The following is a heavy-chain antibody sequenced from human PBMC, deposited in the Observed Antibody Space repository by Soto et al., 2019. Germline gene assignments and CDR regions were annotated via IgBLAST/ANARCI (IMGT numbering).Heavy chain of an antibody. Sequence: ASVKVSCKASGYTFTSYGISWVRQAPGQGLEWMGWISAYNGNTNYAQKLQGRVTMTTDTSTSTAYMELRSLRSDDTAVYYCARSYCSSTSCYVVSWGQGTLVTVSS. CDR2: ISAYNGNT. J-gene: IGHJ4*02. CDR3: ARSYCSSTSCYVVS. V-gene: IGHV1-18*01. D-gene: IGHD2-2*01. CDR1: GYTFTSYG.